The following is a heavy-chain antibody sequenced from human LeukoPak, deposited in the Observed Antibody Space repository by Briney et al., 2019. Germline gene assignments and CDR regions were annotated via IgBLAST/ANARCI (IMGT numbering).Heavy chain of an antibody. CDR1: GGSISSSSYY. J-gene: IGHJ5*02. Sequence: SSETLSLTCTVSGGSISSSSYYWGWIRQPPGKGLEWIGSIYYSGSTYYNPSLKSRVTISVDTSKNQFSLKLSSVTAADTAVYYCARHFGCSNCPTNWFDPWGQGTLVTVSS. V-gene: IGHV4-39*01. D-gene: IGHD6-13*01. CDR2: IYYSGST. CDR3: ARHFGCSNCPTNWFDP.